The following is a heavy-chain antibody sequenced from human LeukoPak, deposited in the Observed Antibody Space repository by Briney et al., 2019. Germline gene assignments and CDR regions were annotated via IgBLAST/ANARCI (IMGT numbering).Heavy chain of an antibody. CDR3: ARPVAPYSSSWYSWDKHYFDL. J-gene: IGHJ4*02. CDR2: INHSGST. Sequence: SSETLSLTCAVYGGSFSGYYGSWIRQPPGKGLEWIGEINHSGSTNYNPSLKSRVTISVDTSKNQFSLKLSSVTAADTAVYYCARPVAPYSSSWYSWDKHYFDLWAPGTLVTVSS. V-gene: IGHV4-34*01. CDR1: GGSFSGYY. D-gene: IGHD6-13*01.